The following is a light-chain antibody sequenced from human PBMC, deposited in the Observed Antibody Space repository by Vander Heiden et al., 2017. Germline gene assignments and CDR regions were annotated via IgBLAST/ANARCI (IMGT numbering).Light chain of an antibody. Sequence: QSVLTQPPSASGTPGQRVTISCSGSSPNIGRNSVYWYQQLPGTAPKLLMYSDNQRPSGVPDRFSGSKSGTSVSLAISGLQSEDEADYYCSSWDDSLNGPVFGGGTKLTVL. CDR3: SSWDDSLNGPV. CDR1: SPNIGRNS. J-gene: IGLJ2*01. V-gene: IGLV1-44*01. CDR2: SDN.